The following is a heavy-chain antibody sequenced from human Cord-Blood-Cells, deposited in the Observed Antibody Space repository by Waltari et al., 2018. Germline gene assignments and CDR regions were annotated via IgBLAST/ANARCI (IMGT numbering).Heavy chain of an antibody. CDR2: IIPILGIA. Sequence: QVKLVQSGDEVKKPGSSVKVSCKASGGTFSSYGIIWVRQTPGHGLEWMGRIIPILGIANYAKKFQGRVTITADKSTSTAYMELSSLRSEDTAVYYCARGSRPTSSSSYFDYWGQGTLVTVSS. CDR3: ARGSRPTSSSSYFDY. V-gene: IGHV1-69*09. D-gene: IGHD6-6*01. CDR1: GGTFSSYG. J-gene: IGHJ4*02.